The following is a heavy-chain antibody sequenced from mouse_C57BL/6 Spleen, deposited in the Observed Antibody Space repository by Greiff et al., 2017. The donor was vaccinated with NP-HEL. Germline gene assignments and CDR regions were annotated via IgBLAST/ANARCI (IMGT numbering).Heavy chain of an antibody. Sequence: QVQLQQSGPELVKPGASVKISCKASGYSFTSYYIHWVKQRPGQGLEWIGWIYPGSGNTKYNEKFKGKATLTADTSSSTAYMQLSSLTSEDSAVYYCARGIYDGYYGGYFDVWGTGTTVTVSS. CDR3: ARGIYDGYYGGYFDV. D-gene: IGHD2-3*01. CDR1: GYSFTSYY. V-gene: IGHV1-66*01. CDR2: IYPGSGNT. J-gene: IGHJ1*03.